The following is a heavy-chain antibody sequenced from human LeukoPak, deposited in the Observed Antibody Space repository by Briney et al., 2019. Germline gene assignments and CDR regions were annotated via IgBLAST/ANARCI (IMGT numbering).Heavy chain of an antibody. CDR2: IYYSGST. Sequence: PSETLSLTCTVSGGSISSSSYYWGWIRQPPGKGLEWIGSIYYSGSTYYNPSLKSRVTISVHTSKNQFSLKLCSVTAAETAVYYCARHPTHVVVVPAAIGWGEGTLVTVSS. V-gene: IGHV4-39*01. D-gene: IGHD2-2*01. CDR3: ARHPTHVVVVPAAIG. J-gene: IGHJ4*02. CDR1: GGSISSSSYY.